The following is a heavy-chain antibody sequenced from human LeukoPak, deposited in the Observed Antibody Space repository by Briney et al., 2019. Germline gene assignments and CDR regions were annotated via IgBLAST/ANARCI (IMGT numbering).Heavy chain of an antibody. J-gene: IGHJ4*02. CDR2: TSSDGNNK. CDR1: GFTFSSYA. Sequence: GGSLRLSCAASGFTFSSYAMSWVRQAPGKGLEWVALTSSDGNNKYYADSVKGRFSISRDNSKNTLYLQMNSLRAEDTAVYSCARIGYSISWSGDYWGRGSLVTVSS. V-gene: IGHV3-30-3*01. CDR3: ARIGYSISWSGDY. D-gene: IGHD6-13*01.